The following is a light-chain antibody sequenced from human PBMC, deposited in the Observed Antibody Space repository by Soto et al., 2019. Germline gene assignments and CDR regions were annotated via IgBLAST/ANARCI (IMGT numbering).Light chain of an antibody. Sequence: QSVLTQPASVSGSPGQSITISCTGTSSDVGGYNYVSWYQQHPGKAPKLMIYDVSNRPSGVSNRFSGSKSGNTASLTISGLHADDDADYYCSSYTSSSTYVFGTGTKLTVL. V-gene: IGLV2-14*01. CDR3: SSYTSSSTYV. CDR2: DVS. J-gene: IGLJ1*01. CDR1: SSDVGGYNY.